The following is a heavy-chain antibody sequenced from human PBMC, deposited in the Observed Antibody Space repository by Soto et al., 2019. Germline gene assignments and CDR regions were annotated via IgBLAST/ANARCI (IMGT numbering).Heavy chain of an antibody. CDR3: TRGRSMIANDDFEY. CDR1: GFAVSSYS. J-gene: IGHJ4*02. D-gene: IGHD2-21*01. CDR2: MSFDGNSK. V-gene: IGHV3-30-3*01. Sequence: GGSLRLSCAASGFAVSSYSMHWVRQAPGKGLEWVAAMSFDGNSKYFADSVKGRFKISRDTSKNTWSLVMESLGVEDSALYHCTRGRSMIANDDFEYWGQGTRVTVSS.